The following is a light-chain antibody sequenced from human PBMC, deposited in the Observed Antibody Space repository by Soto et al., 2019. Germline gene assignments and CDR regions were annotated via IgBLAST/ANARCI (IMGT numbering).Light chain of an antibody. V-gene: IGLV2-14*01. CDR3: SSYTNSRTLV. Sequence: QAVLTQPASVSESPGQSITISCAGTSSDIGAYNFVSWYLHHPGKAPKLVIFEVSNRPSGVSDRFSGSKSGSTASLTISGLQAEDEGEYFCSSYTNSRTLVFGGGTQLTVL. CDR1: SSDIGAYNF. CDR2: EVS. J-gene: IGLJ2*01.